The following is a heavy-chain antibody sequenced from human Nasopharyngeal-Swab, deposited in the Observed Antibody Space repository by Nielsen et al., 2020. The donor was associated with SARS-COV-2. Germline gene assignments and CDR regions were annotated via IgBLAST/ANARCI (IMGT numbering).Heavy chain of an antibody. CDR3: AKYYGDYPYYYYYMDV. CDR1: GFTFSSYG. Sequence: GRFLRLSWAASGFTFSSYGMHWVRQAPGKGLEWVSAISGSGGSTYYADSVKGRFTISRDNSKNTLYLQMNSLRAEDTAVYYCAKYYGDYPYYYYYMDVWGKGTTVTVSS. CDR2: ISGSGGST. J-gene: IGHJ6*03. D-gene: IGHD4-17*01. V-gene: IGHV3-23*01.